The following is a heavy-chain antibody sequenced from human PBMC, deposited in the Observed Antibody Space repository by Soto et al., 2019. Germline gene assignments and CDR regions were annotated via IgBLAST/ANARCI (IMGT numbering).Heavy chain of an antibody. CDR1: GFTFSSYS. CDR2: ISSSSSYI. Sequence: PGGSLRLSCAASGFTFSSYSMNWVRQAPGKGLEWVSSISSSSSYIYYADSVKGRFTISRDNAKNSLYLQMNSLRAEDTAVYYCARAGGGYGDYYYYGMDVWGQGTTVTVSS. CDR3: ARAGGGYGDYYYYGMDV. D-gene: IGHD4-17*01. V-gene: IGHV3-21*01. J-gene: IGHJ6*02.